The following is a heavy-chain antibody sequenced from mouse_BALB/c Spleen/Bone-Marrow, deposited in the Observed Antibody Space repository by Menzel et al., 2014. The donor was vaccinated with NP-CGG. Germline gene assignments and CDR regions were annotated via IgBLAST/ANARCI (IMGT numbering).Heavy chain of an antibody. CDR2: ISSGGGST. V-gene: IGHV5-12-1*01. CDR3: ARLLYYYGSSPFYAMDY. D-gene: IGHD1-1*01. CDR1: GFAFSSYD. J-gene: IGHJ4*01. Sequence: EVKLVESGGGLVKPGGSLKLSCAASGFAFSSYDMSWVRQTPEKRLEWVAYISSGGGSTYYPDTVKGRFTISRDNAKNTLYLQMSSLKSEDTAMYYCARLLYYYGSSPFYAMDYWGQGTSVTVSS.